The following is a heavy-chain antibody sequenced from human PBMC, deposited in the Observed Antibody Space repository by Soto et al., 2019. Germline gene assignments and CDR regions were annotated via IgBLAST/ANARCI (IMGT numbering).Heavy chain of an antibody. D-gene: IGHD2-15*01. CDR2: ISSSSYI. Sequence: GGSLRLSCAASGSTFSSYSMNWVRQAPGKGLEWVSSISSSSYIYYADSVKGRFTISRDNAKNSLYLQMNSLRAEDTAVYYCASFYCSGGSCYYYYYYGMDVWGQGTTVTVSS. CDR1: GSTFSSYS. V-gene: IGHV3-21*01. J-gene: IGHJ6*02. CDR3: ASFYCSGGSCYYYYYYGMDV.